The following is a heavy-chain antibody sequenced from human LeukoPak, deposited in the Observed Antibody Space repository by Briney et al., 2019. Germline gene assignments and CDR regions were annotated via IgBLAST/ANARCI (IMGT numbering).Heavy chain of an antibody. CDR2: IIPSVGTT. V-gene: IGHV1-69*01. Sequence: SVKVSCKASGGTFSNYAISWVRQAPGQGLEWMGVIIPSVGTTNYAQKFQGRVTISADASTNTLYMDLSSLGSEDTAVYYCARVPADHHSIVDYWGQGTLVTASS. D-gene: IGHD2-15*01. CDR3: ARVPADHHSIVDY. CDR1: GGTFSNYA. J-gene: IGHJ4*02.